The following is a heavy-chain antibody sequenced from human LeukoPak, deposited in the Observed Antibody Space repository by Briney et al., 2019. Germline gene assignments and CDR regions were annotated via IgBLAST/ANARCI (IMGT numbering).Heavy chain of an antibody. V-gene: IGHV3-23*01. J-gene: IGHJ5*01. Sequence: PGGSLRLSCAASGFTLSNYALTWVRQTPGKGLEWVSTISGRGSDRFYADAVKGRFTISRDNSKNTMYLQMNSLRIEDTAFYYCAKGVDNTGRLRWFDSWGQGTLVTVSS. CDR2: ISGRGSDR. CDR1: GFTLSNYA. CDR3: AKGVDNTGRLRWFDS. D-gene: IGHD1-1*01.